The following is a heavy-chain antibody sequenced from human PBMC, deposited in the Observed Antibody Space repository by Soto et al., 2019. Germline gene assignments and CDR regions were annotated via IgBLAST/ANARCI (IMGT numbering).Heavy chain of an antibody. CDR1: GGSISSSSYY. CDR2: IYYSGST. D-gene: IGHD3-10*01. V-gene: IGHV4-39*01. Sequence: SETLSLTCTVSGGSISSSSYYWGWIRQPPGKGLEWIGSIYYSGSTYYNPSLKSRVTISVDTSKNQFSLKLSSVTAADTAVYYCARHDYYGSGSFAGFLWGQGTLVTVSS. J-gene: IGHJ4*02. CDR3: ARHDYYGSGSFAGFL.